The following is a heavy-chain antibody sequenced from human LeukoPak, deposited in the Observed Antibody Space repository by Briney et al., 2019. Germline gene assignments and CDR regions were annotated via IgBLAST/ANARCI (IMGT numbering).Heavy chain of an antibody. CDR1: GFTFSSYS. D-gene: IGHD5-18*01. V-gene: IGHV3-21*01. J-gene: IGHJ3*02. Sequence: PGGSLRLSCAASGFTFSSYSMNWVRQAPGKGLEWVSSISSSSSYIYYADSVKGRFTIPRDNAKNSLYLQMNSLRAEDTAVYYCARDTSRGYSYGEVLGAFDIWGQGTMVTVSS. CDR3: ARDTSRGYSYGEVLGAFDI. CDR2: ISSSSSYI.